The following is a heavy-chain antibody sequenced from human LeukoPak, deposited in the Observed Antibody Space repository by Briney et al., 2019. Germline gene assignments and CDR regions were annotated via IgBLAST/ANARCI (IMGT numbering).Heavy chain of an antibody. CDR3: ARGYYDFWSGYLIQPDAFDI. CDR2: ISGSGGST. V-gene: IGHV3-23*01. Sequence: PGGSLRLSCAASGFTFSSYAMSWVRQAPGKGLEWVSAISGSGGSTYYADSVKGRFTISRDNSKNTLYLQMNSLRAEDTAVYYCARGYYDFWSGYLIQPDAFDIWGQGTMVTVSS. D-gene: IGHD3-3*01. J-gene: IGHJ3*02. CDR1: GFTFSSYA.